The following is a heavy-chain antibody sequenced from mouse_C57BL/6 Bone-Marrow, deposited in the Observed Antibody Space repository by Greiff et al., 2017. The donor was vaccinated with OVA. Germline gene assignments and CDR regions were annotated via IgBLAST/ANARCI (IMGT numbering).Heavy chain of an antibody. CDR3: ARQRLRRSAMDY. D-gene: IGHD2-2*01. CDR2: ISNGGGST. J-gene: IGHJ4*01. CDR1: GFTFSDYY. Sequence: EVMLVESGGGLVQPGGSLKLSCAASGFTFSDYYMYWVRQTPEKRLEWVAYISNGGGSTYYPDTVKGRFTISRDNAKNTLYLQMSRLKSEDTAMYYCARQRLRRSAMDYWGQGTSVTVSS. V-gene: IGHV5-12*01.